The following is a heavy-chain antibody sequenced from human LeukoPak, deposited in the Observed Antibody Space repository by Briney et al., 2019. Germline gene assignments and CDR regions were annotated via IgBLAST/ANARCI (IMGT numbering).Heavy chain of an antibody. J-gene: IGHJ6*03. CDR3: ARGYGGIYYYYMDV. CDR2: INHSGST. D-gene: IGHD5-12*01. CDR1: GGSFSGYY. V-gene: IGHV4-34*01. Sequence: SETLSLTCAVYGGSFSGYYWSWIRQPPGKGLEWIGEINHSGSTNHNPSLKSRVTISVDASKNQFSLKLRSVTAADTAVYYRARGYGGIYYYYMDVWGKGTTVTVSS.